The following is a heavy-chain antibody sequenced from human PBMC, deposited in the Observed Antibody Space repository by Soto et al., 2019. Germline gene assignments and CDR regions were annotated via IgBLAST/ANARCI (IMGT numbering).Heavy chain of an antibody. V-gene: IGHV4-4*02. CDR1: GCSISTSNW. D-gene: IGHD6-13*01. CDR3: ARARATIAAAAIFDC. CDR2: VYRTGST. J-gene: IGHJ4*02. Sequence: SETLSLTCAVSGCSISTSNWWSWVRQPPGKELEWIGEVYRTGSTNYNPSLESRLTISVDKSKNQFSLKLTSVTAADTAVYYCARARATIAAAAIFDCWGQGTLVTVSS.